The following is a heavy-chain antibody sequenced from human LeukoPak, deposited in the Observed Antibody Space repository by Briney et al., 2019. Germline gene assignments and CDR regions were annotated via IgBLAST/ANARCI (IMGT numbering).Heavy chain of an antibody. J-gene: IGHJ4*02. CDR3: TSYPAKELEWLLTVGY. CDR2: ISYDGSNK. D-gene: IGHD3-3*01. Sequence: GGSLRLSCAASGFTFSSYGMHWVRQAPGKGLEWVAVISYDGSNKYYADSVKGRFTISRDNSKNTLYLQMNSLKTEDTAVYYCTSYPAKELEWLLTVGYWGQGTLVTVSS. CDR1: GFTFSSYG. V-gene: IGHV3-30*03.